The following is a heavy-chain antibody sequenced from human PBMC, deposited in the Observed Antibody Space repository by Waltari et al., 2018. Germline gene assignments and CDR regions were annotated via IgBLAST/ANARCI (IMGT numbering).Heavy chain of an antibody. Sequence: QVQLQESGPGLVKPSETLSLTCTVSGYSISSGYYWGWIRQPPGKGLEWIGSIYHSGSTYYNPSLKSRVTISVDTSKNQFSLKLSSVTAADTAVYYCARCGYYDSSGYYYYFDYWGQGTLVTVSS. V-gene: IGHV4-38-2*02. CDR2: IYHSGST. CDR1: GYSISSGYY. J-gene: IGHJ4*02. D-gene: IGHD3-22*01. CDR3: ARCGYYDSSGYYYYFDY.